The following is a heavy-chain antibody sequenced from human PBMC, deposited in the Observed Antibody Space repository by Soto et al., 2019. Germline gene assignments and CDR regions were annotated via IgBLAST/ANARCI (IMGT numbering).Heavy chain of an antibody. CDR1: GYSFSVYN. D-gene: IGHD3-16*01. V-gene: IGHV1-2*02. Sequence: QVQLVQSGAEVKKPGASVKVSCKASGYSFSVYNIHWVRQAPGQGLEWMGWINPNSGGTNSAQKFQGRVTMTRDMSISTAYMELSRLRSDDTAVSYCATEGDYYWGQGTLVTVSS. J-gene: IGHJ4*02. CDR3: ATEGDYY. CDR2: INPNSGGT.